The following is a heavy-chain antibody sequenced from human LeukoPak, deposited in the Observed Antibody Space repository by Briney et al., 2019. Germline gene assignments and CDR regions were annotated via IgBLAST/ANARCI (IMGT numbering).Heavy chain of an antibody. D-gene: IGHD1-26*01. CDR2: IYGSGVSI. CDR1: GFTLKNYV. J-gene: IGHJ4*02. Sequence: GGSLRLSCVASGFTLKNYVMNWVRQAPGKELEWLATIYGSGVSISYADSVKGRFTISRDNSNNTLYLQMNSLRAEDTAMYYCAKDLGWELPAEAYWGQGILVTVSS. V-gene: IGHV3-23*01. CDR3: AKDLGWELPAEAY.